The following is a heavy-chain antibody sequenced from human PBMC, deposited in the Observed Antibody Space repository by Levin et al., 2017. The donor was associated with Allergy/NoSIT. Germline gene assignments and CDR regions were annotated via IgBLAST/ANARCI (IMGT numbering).Heavy chain of an antibody. CDR1: GGSISSGGYS. Sequence: SETLSLTCAVSGGSISSGGYSWSWIRQPPGKGLEWIGNIYLSGSTNDNPSLKSRVTMSVDRSKNQFSLKLSSVTAADTAVYSCPRVAGYSYGYYFDYWGPGTLVTVSS. CDR3: PRVAGYSYGYYFDY. D-gene: IGHD5-18*01. CDR2: IYLSGST. J-gene: IGHJ4*02. V-gene: IGHV4-30-2*01.